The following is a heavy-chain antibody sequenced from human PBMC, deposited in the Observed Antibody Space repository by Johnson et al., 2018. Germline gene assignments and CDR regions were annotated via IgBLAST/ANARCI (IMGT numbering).Heavy chain of an antibody. J-gene: IGHJ3*02. CDR3: ARSDPRETRDAFDI. CDR2: ISYDGSNK. CDR1: GFTFSSYG. D-gene: IGHD2-21*01. V-gene: IGHV3-30*03. Sequence: QVQLVESGGGVVQPGRSLRLSCAASGFTFSSYGMHWVRQAPGKGLEWVAVISYDGSNKYYADSVQGRFTISRDNSKNTLYLQMNSLRAEDTAVYYCARSDPRETRDAFDIWGQGTMVTVSS.